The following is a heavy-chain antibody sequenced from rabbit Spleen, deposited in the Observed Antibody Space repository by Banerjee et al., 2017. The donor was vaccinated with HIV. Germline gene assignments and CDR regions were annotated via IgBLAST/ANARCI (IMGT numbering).Heavy chain of an antibody. CDR2: IDTGSSGFT. CDR1: GFSFSSSYY. D-gene: IGHD8-1*01. Sequence: QERLVESGGGLVQPEGSLTLTCTASGFSFSSSYYMCWVRQAPGKGLEWIACIDTGSSGFTYFASWAKGRFTISKTSSTTVTLQMTSLTAADTATYFCARDSGSSFSSYGMDLWGPGTLVTVS. V-gene: IGHV1S45*01. CDR3: ARDSGSSFSSYGMDL. J-gene: IGHJ6*01.